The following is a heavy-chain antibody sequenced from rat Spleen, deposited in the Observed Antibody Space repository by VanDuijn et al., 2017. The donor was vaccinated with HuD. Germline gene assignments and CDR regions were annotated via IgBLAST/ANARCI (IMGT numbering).Heavy chain of an antibody. J-gene: IGHJ2*01. V-gene: IGHV5-29*01. CDR1: GSTSSNYG. CDR2: IGHDDSST. Sequence: EVQLVESGGGLVQPGRSLKLSCAASGSTSSNYGMPWVRRPPTKGLEWVETIGHDDSSTYYRDPVKGRFTISRDNAKSTLSLQMDSLRSEDTATYYCARRHYGYTDYFDYWGQGVMVTVSS. CDR3: ARRHYGYTDYFDY. D-gene: IGHD1-9*01.